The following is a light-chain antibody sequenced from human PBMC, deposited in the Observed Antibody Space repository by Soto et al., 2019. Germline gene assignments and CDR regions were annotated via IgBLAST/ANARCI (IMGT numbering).Light chain of an antibody. CDR3: QQSYSTVWT. V-gene: IGKV1-39*01. J-gene: IGKJ1*01. CDR2: AAS. Sequence: DIQMTQSPSSLSASVGDRVTITCRASQNIRNYFNWYQHKPGKAPKLLIYAASSLQSGVPSRFSGSASGTDFTLTISSLQPGDFASYYCQQSYSTVWTFGQGTKVEIK. CDR1: QNIRNY.